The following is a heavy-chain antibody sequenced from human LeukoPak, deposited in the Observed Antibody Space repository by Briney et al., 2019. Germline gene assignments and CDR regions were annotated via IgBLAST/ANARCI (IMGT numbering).Heavy chain of an antibody. D-gene: IGHD6-19*01. J-gene: IGHJ5*02. V-gene: IGHV1-69*05. CDR3: ARVPVADDNWFDP. CDR1: GGTFSSYA. Sequence: SVKVSCKASGGTFSSYAISWVRQAPGQGLEWMGGIIPIFGTANYAQKFQGRVTITTDESTSTAYMELSSLRSEDTAVYYCARVPVADDNWFDPWGQGTLVTVSS. CDR2: IIPIFGTA.